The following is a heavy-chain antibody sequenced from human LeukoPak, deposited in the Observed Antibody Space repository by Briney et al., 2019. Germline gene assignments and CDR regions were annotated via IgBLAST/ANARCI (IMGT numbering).Heavy chain of an antibody. D-gene: IGHD1-26*01. V-gene: IGHV3-66*01. CDR3: ARDLESGSYSSVDGFDP. CDR1: EFSVGSNY. Sequence: GGSLRLSCAASEFSVGSNYMTWVRQAPGKGLEWVSLIYSGGSTYYADSVKGRFTISRDNSKNTLYLQMNSLRAEDTAVYYCARDLESGSYSSVDGFDPWGQGTLVTVSS. CDR2: IYSGGST. J-gene: IGHJ5*02.